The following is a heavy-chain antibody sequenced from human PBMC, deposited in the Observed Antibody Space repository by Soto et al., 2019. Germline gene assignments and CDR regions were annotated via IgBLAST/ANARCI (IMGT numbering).Heavy chain of an antibody. CDR3: ARDYSSSWYRWFNP. CDR1: GYTFTTYG. D-gene: IGHD6-13*01. V-gene: IGHV1-18*01. Sequence: QVQLVQSGAEVKKPGASVKVSCKASGYTFTTYGISWVRQAPGQGLEWMGWISAYNGNTNYAQKVQGRVTMTTDTSTSTAYMELRSLRTDDTAVYSCARDYSSSWYRWFNPWGQGTLVTVSS. J-gene: IGHJ5*02. CDR2: ISAYNGNT.